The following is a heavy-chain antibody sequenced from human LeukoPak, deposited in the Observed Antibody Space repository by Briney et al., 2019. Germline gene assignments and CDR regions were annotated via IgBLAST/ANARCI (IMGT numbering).Heavy chain of an antibody. J-gene: IGHJ4*02. CDR2: IDPNSGGT. CDR3: ATYRQVLLPFES. D-gene: IGHD2-8*02. V-gene: IGHV1-2*02. CDR1: GYTFTGYY. Sequence: ASVKVSCKASGYTFTGYYMHWVRQAPGQGLEWMGWIDPNSGGTNYAQKFQGRVTMTRDTSISTPYMELSRLRSDDTAIYYCATYRQVLLPFESWGQGTLVTVSS.